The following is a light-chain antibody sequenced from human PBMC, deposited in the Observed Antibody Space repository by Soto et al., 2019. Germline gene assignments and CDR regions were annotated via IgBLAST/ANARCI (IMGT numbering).Light chain of an antibody. CDR2: GAS. V-gene: IGKV3-20*01. CDR3: QQYGSSPPWT. CDR1: QSVSSSY. J-gene: IGKJ1*01. Sequence: IVFPHSQGTLSLSPVETSTLSCMAGQSVSSSYLAWYQQKPGQAPRLLIYGASSRATGIPDRFSGSGSGTDFTLTISRLEPEDFAVYYCQQYGSSPPWTFGQGTKV.